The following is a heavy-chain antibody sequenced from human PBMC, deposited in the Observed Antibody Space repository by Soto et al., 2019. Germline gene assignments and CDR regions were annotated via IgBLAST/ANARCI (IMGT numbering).Heavy chain of an antibody. J-gene: IGHJ4*02. Sequence: GASVKVSCKASGFTFTSSAVQWVRQARGQRLEWMGWIVVGSGNTNYAQKFQERVTITRDMSTSTAYMELSSLRSEDTAVYYCAALLAAAGTDYFAYWGQGTLVTVSS. D-gene: IGHD6-13*01. CDR1: GFTFTSSA. V-gene: IGHV1-58*01. CDR2: IVVGSGNT. CDR3: AALLAAAGTDYFAY.